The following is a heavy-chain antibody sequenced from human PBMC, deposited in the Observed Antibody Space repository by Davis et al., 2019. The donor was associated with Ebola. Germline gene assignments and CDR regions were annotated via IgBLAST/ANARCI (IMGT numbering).Heavy chain of an antibody. D-gene: IGHD2-15*01. Sequence: GESLKISCAASGFTFSSYGMHWVRQAPGKGLEWVAVIWYDGSNKYYADSVKGRFTISRDNSKNTLYLQMNSLRAEDTAVYYCARGRAYCSGGSCYGAGSWGQGTLVTVSS. CDR3: ARGRAYCSGGSCYGAGS. J-gene: IGHJ5*02. CDR1: GFTFSSYG. CDR2: IWYDGSNK. V-gene: IGHV3-33*01.